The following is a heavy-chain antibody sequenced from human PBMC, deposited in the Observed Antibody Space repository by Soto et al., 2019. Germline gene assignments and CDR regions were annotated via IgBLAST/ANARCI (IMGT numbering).Heavy chain of an antibody. CDR2: ISNSGGST. Sequence: EVQLWESGGGLAQPGGSLRLSCAASGITFSSYAMSWVRQAPGKGLEWVSGISNSGGSTYYTDSVKGRFIISRDNSKNTLYLQMNSLRGEDTAVYYCARVDRSSWYRHMEADWGQGTLVTVSS. D-gene: IGHD6-13*01. V-gene: IGHV3-23*01. J-gene: IGHJ4*02. CDR3: ARVDRSSWYRHMEAD. CDR1: GITFSSYA.